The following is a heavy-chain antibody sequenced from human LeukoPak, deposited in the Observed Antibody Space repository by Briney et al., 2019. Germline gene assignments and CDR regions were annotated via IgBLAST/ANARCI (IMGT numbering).Heavy chain of an antibody. D-gene: IGHD3-22*01. CDR1: GITLSNYG. Sequence: GGSLRLSCAVSGITLSNYGMSWVRQAPGKGLEWVAGISDSGGSTNYADSVTGRFTISRDNPKNTLYLQMNSLRAEDTAVYFCAKRGVVIRVILVGFHKEAYYFDSWGQGAPVTVSS. CDR3: AKRGVVIRVILVGFHKEAYYFDS. CDR2: ISDSGGST. V-gene: IGHV3-23*01. J-gene: IGHJ4*02.